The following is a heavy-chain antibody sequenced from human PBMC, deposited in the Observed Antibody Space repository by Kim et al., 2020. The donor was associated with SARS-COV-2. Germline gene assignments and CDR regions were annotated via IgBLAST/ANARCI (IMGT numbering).Heavy chain of an antibody. V-gene: IGHV3-48*03. D-gene: IGHD6-13*01. CDR2: ISSSGGTI. CDR3: ARDPYSSSYNYYGMDV. Sequence: GGSLRLSCAASGFTFSSYEMNWVRQAPGKGLEWVSYISSSGGTIYYEDSVKGRFTISRDNAKNSLYLQMNSLRAEDTAVYYCARDPYSSSYNYYGMDVWGQGTTVTVSS. J-gene: IGHJ6*02. CDR1: GFTFSSYE.